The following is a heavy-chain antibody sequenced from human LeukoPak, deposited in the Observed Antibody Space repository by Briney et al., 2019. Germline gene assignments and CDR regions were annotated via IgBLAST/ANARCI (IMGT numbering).Heavy chain of an antibody. J-gene: IGHJ5*02. CDR1: GGSISSGDYY. CDR2: IYYSGST. CDR3: ARAYSGYDPNNWFDP. D-gene: IGHD5-12*01. V-gene: IGHV4-30-4*01. Sequence: TLSLTCTVSGGSISSGDYYWSWIRQPPGKGLEWIGYIYYSGSTYYNPSLKSRVTISVDTSKNQFSLKLSSVTAADTAVYYCARAYSGYDPNNWFDPWGQGTLVTVSS.